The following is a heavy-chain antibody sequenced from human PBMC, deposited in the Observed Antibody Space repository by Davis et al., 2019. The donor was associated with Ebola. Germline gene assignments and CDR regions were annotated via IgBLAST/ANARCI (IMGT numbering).Heavy chain of an antibody. CDR2: IKQAGSEK. Sequence: GESLKISCAASGFVFSNYVMSWVRQAPGKGLEWVANIKQAGSEKYYVDSVKGRFTISRDNAKNSLYLQMNSLRAEDTAVYYCAACYRGLLAPWGQGTLVTVSS. CDR1: GFVFSNYV. D-gene: IGHD3-3*02. V-gene: IGHV3-7*03. CDR3: AACYRGLLAP. J-gene: IGHJ4*02.